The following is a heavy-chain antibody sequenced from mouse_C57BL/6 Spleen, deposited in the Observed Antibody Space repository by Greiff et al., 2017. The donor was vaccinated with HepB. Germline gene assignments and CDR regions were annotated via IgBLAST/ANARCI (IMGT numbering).Heavy chain of an antibody. CDR3: ARAYYSNYRVFMDY. CDR2: IHPNSGST. J-gene: IGHJ4*01. CDR1: GFNIKDYY. V-gene: IGHV1-64*01. Sequence: VQLQESGAELVKPGASVKLSCTASGFNIKDYYMHWVKQRPGQGLEWIGMIHPNSGSTNYNEKFKSKATLTVDKSSSTAYMQLSSLTSEDSAVYYCARAYYSNYRVFMDYWGQGTSVTVSS. D-gene: IGHD2-5*01.